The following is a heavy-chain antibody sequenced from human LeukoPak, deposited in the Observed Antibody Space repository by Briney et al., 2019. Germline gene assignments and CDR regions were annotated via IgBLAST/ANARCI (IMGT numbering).Heavy chain of an antibody. D-gene: IGHD2-2*02. V-gene: IGHV3-23*01. CDR1: GFTFSSYA. J-gene: IGHJ4*02. CDR2: IIGSGGST. CDR3: AKEDIVIVPAAIRTDY. Sequence: GGSLRLSCAASGFTFSSYAMSWVRQAPGKGLEWVSAIIGSGGSTYYADSVKCRFTISRDNSKNTLYLQMNSLRAEDMAVYYCAKEDIVIVPAAIRTDYWGQGTLVTVSS.